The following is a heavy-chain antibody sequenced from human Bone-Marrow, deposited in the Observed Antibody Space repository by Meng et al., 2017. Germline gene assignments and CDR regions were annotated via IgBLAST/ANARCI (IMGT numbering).Heavy chain of an antibody. CDR2: INAGNGNT. V-gene: IGHV1-3*01. CDR1: GYTFTSYA. J-gene: IGHJ6*02. Sequence: ASAKVSCKASGYTFTSYAMHWVRQAPGQRLEWMGWINAGNGNTKYSQKFQGRVTITRDTSASTAYMELSSLRSEDTAVYYCATGSGYSYGYYYYYGMDVWGQGTTVTVSS. D-gene: IGHD5-18*01. CDR3: ATGSGYSYGYYYYYGMDV.